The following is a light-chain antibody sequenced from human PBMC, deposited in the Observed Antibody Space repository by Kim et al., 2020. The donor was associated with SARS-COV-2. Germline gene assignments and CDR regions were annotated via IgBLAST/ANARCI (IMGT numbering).Light chain of an antibody. J-gene: IGLJ3*02. CDR3: QSYDSSNHWV. CDR2: EDN. CDR1: SGSMASNY. V-gene: IGLV6-57*02. Sequence: TVTISCTGSSGSMASNYVQWYQQRPGSAPTTVIYEDNQRPSGVPDRFYGSIDSSSNSASLTISGLKTEDEADYYCQSYDSSNHWVFGGGTKLTVL.